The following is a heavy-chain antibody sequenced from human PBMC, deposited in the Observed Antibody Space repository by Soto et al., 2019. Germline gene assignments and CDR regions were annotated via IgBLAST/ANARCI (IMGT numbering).Heavy chain of an antibody. CDR1: GGSISSGGYS. D-gene: IGHD3-22*01. CDR3: ARLGLKSHYYDSPDI. V-gene: IGHV4-30-2*01. J-gene: IGHJ3*02. CDR2: IYHSGST. Sequence: SETLSLTCTVSGGSISSGGYSWSWIRQPPGKGLEWIGYIYHSGSTCYNPSLKSRVTISLDRSKNHFSLKLSSVSAADTAVYYCARLGLKSHYYDSPDIWGQGTMVTVSS.